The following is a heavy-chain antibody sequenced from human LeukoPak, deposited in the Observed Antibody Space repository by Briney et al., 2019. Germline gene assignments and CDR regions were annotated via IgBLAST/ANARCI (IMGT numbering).Heavy chain of an antibody. D-gene: IGHD4-23*01. CDR2: IGTAGDT. CDR1: GFTFSSYD. J-gene: IGHJ6*02. CDR3: ARGGYNYGGNSQKIYYGMDV. Sequence: PGGSLRLSCAASGFTFSSYDMHWVRQATGKGLEWVSAIGTAGDTYYPGSVKGRFTISRENAKNSLYLQMYSLRAGDTAVYYCARGGYNYGGNSQKIYYGMDVWGQGTTVTVSS. V-gene: IGHV3-13*01.